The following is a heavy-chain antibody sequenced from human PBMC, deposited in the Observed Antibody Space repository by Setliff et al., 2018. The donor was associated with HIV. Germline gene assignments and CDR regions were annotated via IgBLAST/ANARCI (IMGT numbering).Heavy chain of an antibody. CDR1: GFTFSTYW. V-gene: IGHV3-15*01. CDR2: IKSKTDGGTT. D-gene: IGHD5-12*01. CDR3: TTEDPWLRFGH. Sequence: GGSLRLSCAASGFTFSTYWMTWVRQAPGKGLEWVGHIKSKTDGGTTDYAAPVKGRFTISRDDSKATLYLQMNSLKTEDTAVYYCTTEDPWLRFGHWGQGTLVTVSS. J-gene: IGHJ5*02.